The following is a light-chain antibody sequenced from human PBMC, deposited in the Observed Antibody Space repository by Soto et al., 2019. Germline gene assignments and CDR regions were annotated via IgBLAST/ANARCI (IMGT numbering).Light chain of an antibody. CDR2: TVS. CDR3: MQTAQFPRT. CDR1: QSLVDSAGNTH. Sequence: EIVMTQTPLSSPVTLGQPASISCRSSQSLVDSAGNTHLSWLQQRPGQPPRLLIFTVSTRFSGVPDRFSGSGAGTDFTLHISRVEPEDVGVYYCMQTAQFPRTFGQGTKLEIK. V-gene: IGKV2-24*01. J-gene: IGKJ1*01.